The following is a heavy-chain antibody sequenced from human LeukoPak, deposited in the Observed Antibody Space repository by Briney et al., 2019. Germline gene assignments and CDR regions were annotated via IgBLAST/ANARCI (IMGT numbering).Heavy chain of an antibody. J-gene: IGHJ4*02. V-gene: IGHV4-39*01. CDR3: ARHLDYYGSGSYEY. CDR2: IYYSGST. D-gene: IGHD3-10*01. CDR1: RGSISSSSYY. Sequence: SETLSLTCTVSRGSISSSSYYWGWIRQPPGKGLEWIGSIYYSGSTYYNPSLKSRVTISVDTSKNQFSLKLSSVTAADTAVYYCARHLDYYGSGSYEYWGQGTLVTVSS.